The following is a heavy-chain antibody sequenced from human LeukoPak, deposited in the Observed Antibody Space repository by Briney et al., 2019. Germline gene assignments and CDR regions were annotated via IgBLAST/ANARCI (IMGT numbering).Heavy chain of an antibody. Sequence: SETLSLTCAVYGGSFSGYYWSWIRQPPGKGLEWIGEINHSGSTYYNPSLKSRVTISVDRSKNQFSLKLSSVTAADTAVYYCARRTSYYYYGMDVWGQGTTVTVSS. V-gene: IGHV4-34*01. CDR1: GGSFSGYY. CDR2: INHSGST. CDR3: ARRTSYYYYGMDV. D-gene: IGHD1/OR15-1a*01. J-gene: IGHJ6*02.